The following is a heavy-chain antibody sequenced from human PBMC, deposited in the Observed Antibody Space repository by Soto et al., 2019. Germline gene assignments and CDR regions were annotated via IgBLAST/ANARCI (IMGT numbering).Heavy chain of an antibody. J-gene: IGHJ6*01. CDR3: ARSSLDYDYYYYGMDV. CDR2: IYPGDSDT. CDR1: GYSFTSYW. V-gene: IGHV5-51*01. Sequence: GESLKISCKGSGYSFTSYWIGWVRQMPGKGLEWMGIIYPGDSDTRYSPSFQGQVTISADKSISTAYLQWSSLKASDTAMYYCARSSLDYDYYYYGMDVWGQGTMVTVSS. D-gene: IGHD4-17*01.